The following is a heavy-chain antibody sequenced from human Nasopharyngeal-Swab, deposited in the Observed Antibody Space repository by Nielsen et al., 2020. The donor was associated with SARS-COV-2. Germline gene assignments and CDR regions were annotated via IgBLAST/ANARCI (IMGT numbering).Heavy chain of an antibody. V-gene: IGHV4-31*02. D-gene: IGHD3-3*01. CDR2: IYYSGST. CDR3: ARDWILRGWSTYYYYGMDV. J-gene: IGHJ6*02. Sequence: WIRQPPGKGLEWIGYIYYSGSTYYNPSLKSRVTISVDTSKNQFSLKLSSVTAADTAVHYCARDWILRGWSTYYYYGMDVWGQGTTVTVSS.